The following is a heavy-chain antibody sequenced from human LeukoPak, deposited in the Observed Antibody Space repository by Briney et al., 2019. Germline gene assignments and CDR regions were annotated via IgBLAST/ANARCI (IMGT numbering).Heavy chain of an antibody. CDR3: ARHSSGWYFSSEIDY. Sequence: GGSLRLSCAASGFTFSDYYMSWIRQAPGKGLEWVSYISSSSSYTNYADSVKGRFTISRDNAKNSLYLQMNSLRAEDTAVYYCARHSSGWYFSSEIDYWGQGTLVTVSS. D-gene: IGHD6-19*01. CDR1: GFTFSDYY. J-gene: IGHJ4*02. V-gene: IGHV3-11*06. CDR2: ISSSSSYT.